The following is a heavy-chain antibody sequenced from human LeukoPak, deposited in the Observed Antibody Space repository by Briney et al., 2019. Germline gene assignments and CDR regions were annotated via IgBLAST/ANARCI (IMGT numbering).Heavy chain of an antibody. CDR1: GYTVTSYD. V-gene: IGHV1-8*01. CDR3: ARAYGGSYFDY. CDR2: MNPNSGKT. J-gene: IGHJ4*02. Sequence: SVKVSCKASGYTVTSYDINWVREATGQGVEWRGWMNPNSGKTGDAQKFQGRVTMTRNTSISTAYMELSSLRSEDTAVYYCARAYGGSYFDYWGQGTLVTVSS. D-gene: IGHD5-12*01.